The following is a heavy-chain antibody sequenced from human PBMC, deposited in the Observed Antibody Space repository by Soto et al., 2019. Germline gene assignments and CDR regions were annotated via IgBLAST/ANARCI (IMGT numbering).Heavy chain of an antibody. V-gene: IGHV4-59*12. D-gene: IGHD3-10*01. J-gene: IGHJ5*02. CDR3: ARARYYNWCFNL. CDR2: PYYSGST. Sequence: PSETLSLTCTVSGGSISSYYWSWIRPPRGSGLGWIGYPYYSGSTNYNPPLQSRFTIAVDRSKAQFYLTLTSVTAADTAVYFCARARYYNWCFNLWGLGTPVTVSS. CDR1: GGSISSYY.